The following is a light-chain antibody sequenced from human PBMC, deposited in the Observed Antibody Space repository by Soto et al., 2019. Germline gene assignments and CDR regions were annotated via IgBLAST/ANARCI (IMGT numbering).Light chain of an antibody. V-gene: IGKV3-15*01. CDR3: QQYHNWPPQYS. J-gene: IGKJ2*01. CDR2: GAS. Sequence: EIVMTQSPASLSVSPGDGATLSCRASQSVASNVAWYQQKPGQGPRLLIHGASTRAVGVPDRFSGSGSQTDFTLRIDNLQSQDFAVYYCQQYHNWPPQYSFGQGTKLQIK. CDR1: QSVASN.